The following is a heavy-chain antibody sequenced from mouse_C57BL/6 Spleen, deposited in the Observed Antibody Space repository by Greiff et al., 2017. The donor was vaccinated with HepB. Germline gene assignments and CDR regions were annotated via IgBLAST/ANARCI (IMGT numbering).Heavy chain of an antibody. CDR1: GYTFTSYD. CDR3: ASTDLYGSSYDAMDY. D-gene: IGHD1-1*01. J-gene: IGHJ4*01. Sequence: QVQLKESGPELVKPGASVKLSCKASGYTFTSYDINWVKQRPGQGLEWIGWIYPRDGSTKYNEKFKGKATLTVDTSSSTAYMELHSLTSEDSAVYFCASTDLYGSSYDAMDYWGQGTSVTVSS. V-gene: IGHV1-85*01. CDR2: IYPRDGST.